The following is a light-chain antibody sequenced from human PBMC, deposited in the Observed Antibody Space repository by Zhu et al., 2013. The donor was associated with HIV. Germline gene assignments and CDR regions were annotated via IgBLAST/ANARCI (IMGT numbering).Light chain of an antibody. CDR1: QGIRSD. J-gene: IGKJ2*01. Sequence: AIQMTQYPSSLSASVGDRVNITCRASQGIRSDLAWYQQKSGKAPKLLIYDASSLESGVPSKFSASGSGTQFTLTISSLQPDDFVTYYCHQYSTYPYTFGQGTKLEIK. CDR2: DAS. CDR3: HQYSTYPYT. V-gene: IGKV1-13*02.